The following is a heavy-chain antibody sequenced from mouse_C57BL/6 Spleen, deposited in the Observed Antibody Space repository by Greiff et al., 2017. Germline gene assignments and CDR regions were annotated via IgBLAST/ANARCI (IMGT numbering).Heavy chain of an antibody. V-gene: IGHV1-52*01. CDR3: ARVYSNYSYYFDY. D-gene: IGHD2-5*01. Sequence: QVQLQQPGAELVRPGSSVKLSCKASGYTFTSYWMHWVKQRPIQGLEWIGNIDPSDSETNYNQKFKDKATLTVDKSSSTAYMQLSSLTSEDSAVYYCARVYSNYSYYFDYWGQGTTLTVSS. CDR1: GYTFTSYW. J-gene: IGHJ2*01. CDR2: IDPSDSET.